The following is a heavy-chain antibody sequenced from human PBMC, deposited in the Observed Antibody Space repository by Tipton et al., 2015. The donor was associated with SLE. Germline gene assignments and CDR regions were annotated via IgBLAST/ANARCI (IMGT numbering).Heavy chain of an antibody. J-gene: IGHJ4*02. D-gene: IGHD5-24*01. CDR3: AKGVEMATSLFDY. CDR1: GFNFGDYA. V-gene: IGHV3-9*01. CDR2: ISWDSGDK. Sequence: SLRLSCAASGFNFGDYAMYWVRQAPGKGLEWVSGISWDSGDKGYTDSVKGRFTVSRDNAKSVLYLQMNSLRPEDTALYYCAKGVEMATSLFDYWGQGTLVTVSS.